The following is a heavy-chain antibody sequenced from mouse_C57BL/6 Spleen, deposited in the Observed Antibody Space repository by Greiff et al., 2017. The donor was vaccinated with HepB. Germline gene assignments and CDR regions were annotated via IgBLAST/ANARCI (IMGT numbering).Heavy chain of an antibody. V-gene: IGHV1-26*01. CDR3: AREGVHLPWFAY. CDR2: INPNNGGT. Sequence: VQLKQSGPELVKPGASVKISCKASGYTFTDYYMNWVKQSHGKSLEWIGDINPNNGGTSYNQKFKGKATLTVDKSSSTAYMELRSLTSEDSAVYYCAREGVHLPWFAYWGQGTLVTVSA. CDR1: GYTFTDYY. D-gene: IGHD2-1*01. J-gene: IGHJ3*01.